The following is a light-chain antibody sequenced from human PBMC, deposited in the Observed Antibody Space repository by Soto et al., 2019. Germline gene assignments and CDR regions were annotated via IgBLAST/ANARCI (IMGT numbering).Light chain of an antibody. CDR1: QSVSSY. CDR3: QQRSNWPPT. J-gene: IGKJ1*01. CDR2: DAS. Sequence: EIGLTQSPATLSLSPGERATLSCRASQSVSSYLAWYQQKPGQAPRLLIYDASNRATGIPARFCCSGSGTDVTLNISSLEPEDFAVYYCQQRSNWPPTFGQGTKVEIK. V-gene: IGKV3-11*01.